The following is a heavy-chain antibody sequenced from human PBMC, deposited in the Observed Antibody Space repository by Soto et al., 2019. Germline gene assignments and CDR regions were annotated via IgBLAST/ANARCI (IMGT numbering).Heavy chain of an antibody. CDR1: AFNVTNVC. D-gene: IGHD4-17*01. J-gene: IGHJ6*02. Sequence: GGALRVACTASAFNVTNVCMHWVREARGKGRELVGRCRGITDGWTKEYAAAVKGRFTISRDDPKNPVSVQMNRMKTEHTAVYYCTTDTTVTTGPYYYYGMDVWGQGPKVTVSS. CDR3: TTDTTVTTGPYYYYGMDV. V-gene: IGHV3-15*01. CDR2: CRGITDGWTK.